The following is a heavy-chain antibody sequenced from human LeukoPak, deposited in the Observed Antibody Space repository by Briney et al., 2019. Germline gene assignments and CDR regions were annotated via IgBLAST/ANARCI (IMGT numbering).Heavy chain of an antibody. D-gene: IGHD4-17*01. Sequence: QPGRSLRLSWAAYGFTLSSYAFHWDRQAQGKVMEWVAVTSYDGSEKYYAESVKGRFTISRDNSKNTTSLQMNSLSAEDTAVYYCARVGTLTHYYYYYGMDVWGRGTTVTVSS. CDR3: ARVGTLTHYYYYYGMDV. CDR1: GFTLSSYA. V-gene: IGHV3-30-3*01. CDR2: TSYDGSEK. J-gene: IGHJ6*02.